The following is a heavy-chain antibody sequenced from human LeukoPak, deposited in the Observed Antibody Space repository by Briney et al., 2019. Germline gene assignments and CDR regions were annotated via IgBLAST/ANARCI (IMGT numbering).Heavy chain of an antibody. CDR2: INPSGGST. D-gene: IGHD5-18*01. J-gene: IGHJ4*02. V-gene: IGHV1-46*01. CDR1: GYTFTSYY. CDR3: AILGYSYGRFDY. Sequence: GASVKVSCKASGYTFTSYYMHWVRQAPGQGLEWMGIINPSGGSTSYAQKFQGRVTMTRDTSTSTVYMELSSLRSEDTAVYYCAILGYSYGRFDYWGQGTLVTVSS.